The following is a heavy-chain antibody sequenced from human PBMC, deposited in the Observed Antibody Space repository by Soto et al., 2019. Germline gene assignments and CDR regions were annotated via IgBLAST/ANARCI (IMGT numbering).Heavy chain of an antibody. CDR3: ARSYSNLDYYYYYMDV. CDR1: GYTFTSYD. CDR2: MNPNSGNT. J-gene: IGHJ6*03. V-gene: IGHV1-8*01. Sequence: ASVIVSCKASGYTFTSYDINWVRQATGQGLEWMGWMNPNSGNTGYAQKFQGRVTMTRNTSISTAYMELSSLRSEDTAVYYCARSYSNLDYYYYYMDVWGKGTTVTVS. D-gene: IGHD4-4*01.